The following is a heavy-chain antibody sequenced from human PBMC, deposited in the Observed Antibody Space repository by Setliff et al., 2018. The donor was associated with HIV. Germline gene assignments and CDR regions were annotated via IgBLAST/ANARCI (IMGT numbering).Heavy chain of an antibody. D-gene: IGHD2-2*01. V-gene: IGHV4-4*02. CDR1: GASISSNNW. Sequence: KASETLSLTCAVSGASISSNNWWTWVRQPPGRGLEWIGEIHYSGSTNYNPSLKSRVTISVDKSRSQFSLKVNSVTAADTAVYYCAREVPARQHFDFWGQGTLVTVSS. CDR2: IHYSGST. CDR3: AREVPARQHFDF. J-gene: IGHJ4*02.